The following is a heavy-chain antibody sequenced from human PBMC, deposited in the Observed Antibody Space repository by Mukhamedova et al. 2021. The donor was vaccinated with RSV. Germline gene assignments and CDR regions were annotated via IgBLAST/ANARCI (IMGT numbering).Heavy chain of an antibody. J-gene: IGHJ2*01. CDR2: IYYSGST. V-gene: IGHV4-59*01. D-gene: IGHD5-18*01. CDR3: ARVAPSRRGYSYGRPYWYFDL. Sequence: IGYIYYSGSTNYNPSLKSRVTISVDTSKNQFSLKLSSVTAAYTAVYYCARVAPSRRGYSYGRPYWYFDLWGRGTLVTVSS.